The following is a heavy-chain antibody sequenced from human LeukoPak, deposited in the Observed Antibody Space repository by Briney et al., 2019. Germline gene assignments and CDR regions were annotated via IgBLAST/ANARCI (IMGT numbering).Heavy chain of an antibody. CDR1: GFSFSTFA. CDR3: AREGENWAYFDY. Sequence: GGSLRLSCAASGFSFSTFAMHWVRQAPGKGLEWVANIKQDGSEKYYVDSVKGRFTISRDNAKNSLYLQMNSLRAEDTAVYYCAREGENWAYFDYWGQGTLVTVSS. CDR2: IKQDGSEK. D-gene: IGHD7-27*01. V-gene: IGHV3-7*01. J-gene: IGHJ4*02.